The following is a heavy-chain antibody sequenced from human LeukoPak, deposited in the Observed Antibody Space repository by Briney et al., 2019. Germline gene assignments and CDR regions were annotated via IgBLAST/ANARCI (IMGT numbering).Heavy chain of an antibody. CDR3: ARLGNWNPRRGWFDP. V-gene: IGHV4-4*07. CDR2: IYTSGST. CDR1: GGSISSYY. Sequence: SETLSLTCTVSGGSISSYYWSWIRQPAGKGLEWIGRIYTSGSTNYNPSLKSRVTMSVDTSKNQFSLKLSSVTAADTAVYYCARLGNWNPRRGWFDPWGQGTLVTVSS. J-gene: IGHJ5*02. D-gene: IGHD1-1*01.